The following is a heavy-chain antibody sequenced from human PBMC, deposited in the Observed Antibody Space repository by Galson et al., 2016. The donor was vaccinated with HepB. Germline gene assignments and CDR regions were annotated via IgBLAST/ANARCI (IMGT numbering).Heavy chain of an antibody. CDR2: IYHSGST. J-gene: IGHJ6*02. V-gene: IGHV4-4*02. CDR3: ATNGYYCVDV. CDR1: GRSISGTTW. Sequence: SETLSLTCGVFGRSISGTTWWSWVRQTPGKGLEWIGEIYHSGSTNYNPSLKSRVTIPVDKSKNQLSLKLNSVTAADTAVYYCATNGYYCVDVWGQGTTVTVSS. D-gene: IGHD2-15*01.